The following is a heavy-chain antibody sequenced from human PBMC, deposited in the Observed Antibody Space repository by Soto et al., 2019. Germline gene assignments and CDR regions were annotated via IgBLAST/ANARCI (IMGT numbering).Heavy chain of an antibody. V-gene: IGHV5-10-1*03. D-gene: IGHD1-1*01. J-gene: IGHJ4*02. CDR3: VRNGNGTPFYCDF. CDR2: IDPSDSYT. Sequence: EVQLVQSGAEVKKPGESLRLSCQGSGYRFINYWISWVRQMPGKGLEWVGRIDPSDSYTVYSPSFQGHVTISIDTAINTAFLEWRSLQASDTAMYYCVRNGNGTPFYCDFWGRGTLVPVSS. CDR1: GYRFINYW.